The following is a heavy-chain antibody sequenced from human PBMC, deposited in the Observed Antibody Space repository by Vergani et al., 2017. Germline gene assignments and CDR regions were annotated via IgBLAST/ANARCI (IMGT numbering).Heavy chain of an antibody. CDR3: ASDFRLFYNRFDP. J-gene: IGHJ5*02. CDR1: GFTFNQYG. Sequence: QVQLVVSGGGVVQLGRSLRLSCAASGFTFNQYGMHWVRQAPGKGLEWVAVTWYDGNNKQYADSVKGRFTISRDNSQSTMYLQMNSLRDEDTGVYYCASDFRLFYNRFDPWGQGTLVTVSS. D-gene: IGHD1-14*01. CDR2: TWYDGNNK. V-gene: IGHV3-33*01.